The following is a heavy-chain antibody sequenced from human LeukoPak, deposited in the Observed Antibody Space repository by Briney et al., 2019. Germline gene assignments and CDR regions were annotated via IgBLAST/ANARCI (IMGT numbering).Heavy chain of an antibody. CDR3: VTDGAAAPLGPVWYFDL. CDR2: XXQDGSVN. J-gene: IGHJ2*01. V-gene: IGHV3-7*03. D-gene: IGHD6-13*01. Sequence: MNWXRXTXXXXLEGVXXXXQDGSVNYYVDSVKGRFTISRDNAKNSLYLQMNSLRVEDTAMYYCVTDGAAAPLGPVWYFDLWGRGTLVTVSS.